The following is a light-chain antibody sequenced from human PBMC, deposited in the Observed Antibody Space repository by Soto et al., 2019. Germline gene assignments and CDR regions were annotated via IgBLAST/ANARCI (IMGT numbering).Light chain of an antibody. V-gene: IGKV2-24*01. CDR3: MQATQFPWT. CDR2: KIS. Sequence: IVMTQTPLSSPVTLGQPASISCRSSQSLVHSDGYTYLSWLQQRPGQPPRLLIYKISNRLSGVPDRLSGSGAGTDFTLKIRRVEAEDVGLYYCMQATQFPWTFGQGTRVEIK. J-gene: IGKJ1*01. CDR1: QSLVHSDGYTY.